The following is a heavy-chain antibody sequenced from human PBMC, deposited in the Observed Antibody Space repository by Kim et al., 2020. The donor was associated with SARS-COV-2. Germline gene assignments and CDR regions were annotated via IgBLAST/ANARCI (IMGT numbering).Heavy chain of an antibody. CDR2: ISSSTI. J-gene: IGHJ4*02. CDR1: GFTFSNYR. D-gene: IGHD5-18*01. CDR3: ARETDEYDYGYRYFDK. Sequence: GGSLRLSCAASGFTFSNYRMNWVRQAPGEGLEWVSCISSSTIYYADSVTGRFTISRDDAKNSLYLQMNRLRDEDTAVYYCARETDEYDYGYRYFDKWGQG. V-gene: IGHV3-48*02.